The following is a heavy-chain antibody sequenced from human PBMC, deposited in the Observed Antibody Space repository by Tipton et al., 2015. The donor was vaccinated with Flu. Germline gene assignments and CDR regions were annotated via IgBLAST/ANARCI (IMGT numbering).Heavy chain of an antibody. CDR1: GFSFSGYE. V-gene: IGHV3-48*03. CDR3: ARLATGYWHFDL. Sequence: LSLTCAASGFSFSGYEMTWVRQAPGKGLEWVSYISATSNAIYYADSVKGRFTVSRDNAKNSLYLQMNSLRAEDTAVYFCARLATGYWHFDLWGRGTLVTVSS. J-gene: IGHJ2*01. CDR2: ISATSNAI. D-gene: IGHD1-1*01.